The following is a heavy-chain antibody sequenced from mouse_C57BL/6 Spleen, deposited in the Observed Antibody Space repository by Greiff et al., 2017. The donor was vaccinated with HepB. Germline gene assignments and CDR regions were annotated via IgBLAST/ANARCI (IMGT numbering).Heavy chain of an antibody. CDR1: GYTFTSYW. V-gene: IGHV1-5*01. D-gene: IGHD1-1*01. CDR2: IYPGNSDT. CDR3: TGATTVVPLDY. J-gene: IGHJ2*01. Sequence: VQLQQSGTVLARPGASVKMSCKTSGYTFTSYWMHWVKQRPGQGLEWIGAIYPGNSDTSYNQKFKGKAKLTAVTSASTAYMELSSLTNEDSAVYYCTGATTVVPLDYWGQGTTLTVSS.